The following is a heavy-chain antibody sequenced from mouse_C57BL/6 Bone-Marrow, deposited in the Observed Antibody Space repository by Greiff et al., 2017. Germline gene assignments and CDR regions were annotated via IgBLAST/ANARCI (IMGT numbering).Heavy chain of an antibody. Sequence: DVKLVESGGGLVKPGGSLKLSCAASGFTFSDYGMHWVRQAPEKGLEWVAYISSGSSTIYYADTVKGRFTISRDNAKNTLFLQMTSLRSEDTAMYYCATLSHYYAMDYWGQGTSVTVSS. J-gene: IGHJ4*01. CDR3: ATLSHYYAMDY. D-gene: IGHD2-3*01. V-gene: IGHV5-17*01. CDR2: ISSGSSTI. CDR1: GFTFSDYG.